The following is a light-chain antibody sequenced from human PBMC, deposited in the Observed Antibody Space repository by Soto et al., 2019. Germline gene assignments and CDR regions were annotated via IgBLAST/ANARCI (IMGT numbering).Light chain of an antibody. Sequence: QSALTQPPSVSGSPGQSVTISCTVTSSDVGDYEHVSWYQLAPGTAPKLLISDVINRPSGVPDRFSGSKSGNTPSLTISGLQAEEAADYYCGLFKSSATWVFGGGTKQTVL. CDR2: DVI. V-gene: IGLV2-18*01. J-gene: IGLJ3*02. CDR1: SSDVGDYEH. CDR3: GLFKSSATWV.